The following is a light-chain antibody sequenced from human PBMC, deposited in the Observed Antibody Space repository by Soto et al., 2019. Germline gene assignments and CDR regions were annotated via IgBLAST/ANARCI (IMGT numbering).Light chain of an antibody. CDR3: QQYYSTPRT. Sequence: DIVMTQSPDSLAVSLGERATINCKSSQSVLYSSNNENYLAWYQQKPGQPPKLLIYWASTRESGVPDRFSGSGSGTDFTLTISSLQAEDVAVYYCQQYYSTPRTFCQGTKVEIK. CDR1: QSVLYSSNNENY. CDR2: WAS. V-gene: IGKV4-1*01. J-gene: IGKJ1*01.